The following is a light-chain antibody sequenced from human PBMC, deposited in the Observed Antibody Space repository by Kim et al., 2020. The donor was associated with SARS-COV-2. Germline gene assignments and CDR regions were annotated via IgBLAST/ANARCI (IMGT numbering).Light chain of an antibody. Sequence: GKLTCTLSSGHSSYAIAWHQQQPEKGPRYLMKLNSDGSHSKGGGIPDRFSGSSSGAERYLTISSLQSEDEADYYCQTWGTGILVVFGGGTQLTVL. J-gene: IGLJ2*01. CDR2: LNSDGSH. CDR1: SGHSSYA. CDR3: QTWGTGILVV. V-gene: IGLV4-69*01.